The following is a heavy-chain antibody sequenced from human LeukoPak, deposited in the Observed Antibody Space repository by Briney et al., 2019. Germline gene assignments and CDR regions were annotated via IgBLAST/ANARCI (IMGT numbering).Heavy chain of an antibody. CDR3: AKTVDTAMVTVSFDY. D-gene: IGHD5-18*01. Sequence: ASVKVSCKASGYTFTGYYMHWVRQAPGQGLEWMGWINPNSGGTNYAQKFQGRVTMTRDTSISTAYMELSRLRSDDTAVYYCAKTVDTAMVTVSFDYWGQGTLVTVSS. CDR1: GYTFTGYY. V-gene: IGHV1-2*02. J-gene: IGHJ4*02. CDR2: INPNSGGT.